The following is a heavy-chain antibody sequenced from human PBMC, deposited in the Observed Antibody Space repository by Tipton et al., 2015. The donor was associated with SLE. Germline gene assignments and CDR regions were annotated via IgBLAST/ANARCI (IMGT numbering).Heavy chain of an antibody. Sequence: TLSLTCAVHGGSFSVYYWSWIRQSPEKGLEWIGEMNHRGDSNYNPSLKSRVAISLDTSKTEFSLRLSSVTAADSASYFCARGGKTTSFTRAFDIWGQGTMVTVSS. CDR2: MNHRGDS. CDR1: GGSFSVYY. CDR3: ARGGKTTSFTRAFDI. D-gene: IGHD2-2*01. V-gene: IGHV4-34*01. J-gene: IGHJ3*02.